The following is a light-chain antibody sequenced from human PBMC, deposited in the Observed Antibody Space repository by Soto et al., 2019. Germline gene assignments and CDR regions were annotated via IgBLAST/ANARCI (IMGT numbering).Light chain of an antibody. J-gene: IGKJ5*01. Sequence: DIQMTQSPSSLSASVGDRVTITCRVSQSISSYLNWYQQKPGKAPKLLIYAASSLQSGVPSRFSGSGSGTDFTLTISSLQPEDFATYYCQQSYRTPPITFGQGTRLEI. V-gene: IGKV1-39*01. CDR3: QQSYRTPPIT. CDR1: QSISSY. CDR2: AAS.